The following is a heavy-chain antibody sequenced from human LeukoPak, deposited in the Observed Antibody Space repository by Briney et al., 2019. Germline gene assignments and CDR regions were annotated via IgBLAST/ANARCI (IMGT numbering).Heavy chain of an antibody. CDR2: ISSSSSYI. D-gene: IGHD5-18*01. Sequence: GGSLRLSCAASGFIFSNYGMNWVRQAPGKGLEWVSSISSSSSYIYYADSVKGRFTISRDNAKNSLYLEINSLRAEDTAVYYCASARNPWIQIWLWDYWGQGPLVTVSS. CDR3: ASARNPWIQIWLWDY. J-gene: IGHJ4*02. CDR1: GFIFSNYG. V-gene: IGHV3-21*01.